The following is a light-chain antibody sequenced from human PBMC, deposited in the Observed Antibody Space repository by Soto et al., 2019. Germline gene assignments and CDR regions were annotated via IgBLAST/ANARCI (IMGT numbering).Light chain of an antibody. V-gene: IGLV4-69*01. CDR2: LNSDGSH. CDR1: SGHSSYA. CDR3: QTWGTGIAV. Sequence: QLVLTQSPSASASLGASVKLTCTLSSGHSSYAIAWHQQQPEKGPRYLMKLNSDGSHSKGDGIPDRFSGSSSGAERYLTISCLQSEDEADYYCQTWGTGIAVFGGGTKVTVL. J-gene: IGLJ2*01.